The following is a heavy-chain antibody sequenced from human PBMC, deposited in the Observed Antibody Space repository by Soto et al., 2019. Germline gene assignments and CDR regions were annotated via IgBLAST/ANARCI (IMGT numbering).Heavy chain of an antibody. D-gene: IGHD2-2*01. Sequence: GGSLRLSCAASGFTFDDYAMHWVRQAPGKGLEWVSGISWNSGSIGYADSVKGRFTISRDNAKNSLYLQMNSLRAQDTALYYFAKSAGPRGCSSTSCPRMASAFDIWGQGTMVTVSS. CDR2: ISWNSGSI. V-gene: IGHV3-9*01. CDR1: GFTFDDYA. CDR3: AKSAGPRGCSSTSCPRMASAFDI. J-gene: IGHJ3*02.